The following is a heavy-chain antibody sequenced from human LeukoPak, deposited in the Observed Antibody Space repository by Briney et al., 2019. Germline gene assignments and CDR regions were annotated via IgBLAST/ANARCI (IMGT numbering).Heavy chain of an antibody. CDR1: GYTFTSYD. D-gene: IGHD3-10*01. V-gene: IGHV1-8*03. CDR3: ARGLPPGVWFGELGSLFDP. Sequence: GASVKVSCKASGYTFTSYDINWVRQATGQGLEWMGWMNPNSGNTGYAQKFQGRVTITRNTSISTAYMELSSLRSEDTAVYYCARGLPPGVWFGELGSLFDPWGQGTLVTVSS. J-gene: IGHJ5*02. CDR2: MNPNSGNT.